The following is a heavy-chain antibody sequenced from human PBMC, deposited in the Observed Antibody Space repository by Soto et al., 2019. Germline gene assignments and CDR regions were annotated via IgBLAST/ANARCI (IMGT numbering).Heavy chain of an antibody. CDR2: IYPGDSDT. CDR1: RYW. D-gene: IGHD5-18*01. Sequence: RYWCAPYRQIPGKGLEWMGIIYPGDSDTRYSPSFQGQVTISADKSISTAYLQWSSLKASDTAMYYCARTESGYSYGFADVWGQGTTGTVSS. CDR3: ARTESGYSYGFADV. J-gene: IGHJ6*02. V-gene: IGHV5-51*01.